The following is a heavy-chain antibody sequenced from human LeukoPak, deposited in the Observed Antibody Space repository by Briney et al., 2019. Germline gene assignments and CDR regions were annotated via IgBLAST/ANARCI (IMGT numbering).Heavy chain of an antibody. D-gene: IGHD2-15*01. V-gene: IGHV1-2*02. Sequence: ASVTVSCKTSGYSLTGYYIHWVRQAPGQGFEWLGWINPNSGGTNYAQMFQDSVSMTRDTSIDTAYMELSSLRLDDTAVYYCARGVAPAGRRLDPWGQGTLITVSS. CDR1: GYSLTGYY. CDR2: INPNSGGT. CDR3: ARGVAPAGRRLDP. J-gene: IGHJ5*02.